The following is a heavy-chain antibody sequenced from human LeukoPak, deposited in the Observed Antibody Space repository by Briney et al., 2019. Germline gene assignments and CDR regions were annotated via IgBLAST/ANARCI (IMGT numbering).Heavy chain of an antibody. CDR1: GFTFSTYA. CDR3: AKDAGDSSGYFSLKGHQEH. V-gene: IGHV3-30*18. CDR2: ISYDGSNK. J-gene: IGHJ1*01. Sequence: GGSLRLSCAASGFTFSTYAMNWVRQAPGKGLEWVAVISYDGSNKYYADSVKGRFTISRDNSKNTLYLQMNSLRAEDTAVYYCAKDAGDSSGYFSLKGHQEHWGQGTLVTVSS. D-gene: IGHD3-22*01.